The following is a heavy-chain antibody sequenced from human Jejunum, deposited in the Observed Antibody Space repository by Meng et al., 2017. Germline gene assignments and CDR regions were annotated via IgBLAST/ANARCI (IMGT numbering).Heavy chain of an antibody. D-gene: IGHD4-17*01. Sequence: QVQLQESGPGLLKPSQTLSPTCTVSGGSISIDNYYWTWIRQHPGKGLEWIGYIYYSGSTYYNPSLKSRVSISVDTSENQFSLKLSSVTAADTALYYCAREATSTVTFDYWGQGTLVTVSS. V-gene: IGHV4-31*03. CDR2: IYYSGST. CDR3: AREATSTVTFDY. CDR1: GGSISIDNYY. J-gene: IGHJ4*02.